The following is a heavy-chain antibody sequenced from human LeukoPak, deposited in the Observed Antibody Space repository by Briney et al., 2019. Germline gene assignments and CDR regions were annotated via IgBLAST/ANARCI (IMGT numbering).Heavy chain of an antibody. J-gene: IGHJ6*03. D-gene: IGHD2-2*01. V-gene: IGHV4-34*01. CDR2: INHSGST. CDR1: GGSFSGYY. Sequence: SETLSLTCAVYGGSFSGYYWSWIRQPPGKGLEWIGEINHSGSTNYNPSLKSRVTISVDTSKNQFSLKLSSVTAADTAVYYCARKYCSSTSCYQICRPRYLDVWGKGTTVTISS. CDR3: ARKYCSSTSCYQICRPRYLDV.